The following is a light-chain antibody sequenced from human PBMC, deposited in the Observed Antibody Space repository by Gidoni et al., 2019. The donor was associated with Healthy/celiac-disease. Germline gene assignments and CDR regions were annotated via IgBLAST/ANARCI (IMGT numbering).Light chain of an antibody. CDR2: DAS. CDR3: QQRSNWPWT. Sequence: EIVLTQYPATLSLSPGERATLSCRASQSVSSYLAWYQQKPGHAPRLLIYDASNRATGIPAMFSGSGSGTYFTLTISSLEPEDFAVYYCQQRSNWPWTFGQGTKLEIK. V-gene: IGKV3-11*01. CDR1: QSVSSY. J-gene: IGKJ2*01.